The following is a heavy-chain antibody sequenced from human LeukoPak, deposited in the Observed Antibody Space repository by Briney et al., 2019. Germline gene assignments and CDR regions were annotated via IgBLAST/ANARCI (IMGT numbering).Heavy chain of an antibody. J-gene: IGHJ4*02. D-gene: IGHD2-21*01. Sequence: GGSLRLSCAASGFTFDVYAMHWVRQAPGKGLEWVSGISWNSGSIGYADSVKGRFTISRDNAKNSLYLQMNSLRAEDTALYYCAKDVSYGGGFDYWGQGTLVTVSS. CDR1: GFTFDVYA. V-gene: IGHV3-9*01. CDR3: AKDVSYGGGFDY. CDR2: ISWNSGSI.